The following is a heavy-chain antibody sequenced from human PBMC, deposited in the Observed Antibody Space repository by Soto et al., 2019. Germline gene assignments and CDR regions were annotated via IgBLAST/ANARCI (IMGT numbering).Heavy chain of an antibody. D-gene: IGHD4-17*01. CDR2: IKQDGSEK. CDR1: GFTFSSYW. CDR3: ARVRLPDYGDYAQHDAFDI. Sequence: GGSLRLSCAASGFTFSSYWMSWVRQAPGKGLEWVANIKQDGSEKYYVDSVKGRFTISRDNAKNSLYLQMNSLRAEDTAVYYCARVRLPDYGDYAQHDAFDIWGQGTMVTVSS. V-gene: IGHV3-7*05. J-gene: IGHJ3*02.